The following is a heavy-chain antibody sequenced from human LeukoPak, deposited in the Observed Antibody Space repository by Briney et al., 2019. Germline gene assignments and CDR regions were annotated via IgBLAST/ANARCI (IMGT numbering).Heavy chain of an antibody. Sequence: SETLSLTCTVSGGSISSGDYYWSWIRQPPGKGLEWIGYIYYSGSTYYNPSLKSRVTISVDTSKNQFSLKLSSVTAADTAEYYCARDLGGLGELSAPTWGQGTLVTVSS. V-gene: IGHV4-30-4*01. CDR1: GGSISSGDYY. D-gene: IGHD3-16*02. CDR2: IYYSGST. J-gene: IGHJ5*02. CDR3: ARDLGGLGELSAPT.